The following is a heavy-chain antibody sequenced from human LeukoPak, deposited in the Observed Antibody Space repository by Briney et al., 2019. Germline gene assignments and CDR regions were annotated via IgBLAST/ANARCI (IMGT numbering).Heavy chain of an antibody. V-gene: IGHV4-34*01. J-gene: IGHJ4*02. D-gene: IGHD2-15*01. CDR3: ARGRGGSDY. CDR1: GGSFSGYY. CDR2: INHSGST. Sequence: SETLSLTCAVYGGSFSGYYWSLIRQPPGKGLEWIGEINHSGSTNYNPSLKSRVAISVDTSKNQFSLKLSSVTAADTAVYYCARGRGGSDYWGQGTLVTVSS.